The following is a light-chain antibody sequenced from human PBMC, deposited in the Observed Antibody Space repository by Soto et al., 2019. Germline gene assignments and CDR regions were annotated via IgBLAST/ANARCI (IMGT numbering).Light chain of an antibody. Sequence: EIVLTQSPATLSLSPGERATLSCRASQSVSSYLAWYQQKPGQAPRLLIYDASTRATGIPARFSGSGSETDCTLTIRNPGPEDYSVYYCQQRINWPPWTVGPVSKVEIK. CDR1: QSVSSY. CDR3: QQRINWPPWT. V-gene: IGKV3-11*01. CDR2: DAS. J-gene: IGKJ1*01.